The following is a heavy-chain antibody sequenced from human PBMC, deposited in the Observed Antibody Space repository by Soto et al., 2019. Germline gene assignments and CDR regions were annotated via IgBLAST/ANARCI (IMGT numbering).Heavy chain of an antibody. D-gene: IGHD2-2*01. CDR2: IIPIFGTA. V-gene: IGHV1-69*13. CDR3: ARKDIVLVPAAIRNYYYGMDV. CDR1: GGTFSSYA. J-gene: IGHJ6*02. Sequence: SVKVSCKASGGTFSSYAISWVRQAPGQGLEWMGGIIPIFGTANYAQKFQGRVTITADESTSTAYMELSSLRSEDTAVYYCARKDIVLVPAAIRNYYYGMDVWGQGTTVTVSS.